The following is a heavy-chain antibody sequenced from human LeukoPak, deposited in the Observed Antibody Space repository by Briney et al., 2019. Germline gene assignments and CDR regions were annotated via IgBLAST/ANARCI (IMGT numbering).Heavy chain of an antibody. CDR2: ISSSGSTV. CDR1: GLTFSSYE. J-gene: IGHJ6*04. CDR3: AELGITMIGGV. D-gene: IGHD3-10*02. V-gene: IGHV3-48*03. Sequence: GGSLRLSCAASGLTFSSYEMNWVRQAPGKGLEWVPYISSSGSTVYYADSVKGRFTISRDNAKNSLYLQMNSLRAEDTAVYYCAELGITMIGGVWGKGTTVTISS.